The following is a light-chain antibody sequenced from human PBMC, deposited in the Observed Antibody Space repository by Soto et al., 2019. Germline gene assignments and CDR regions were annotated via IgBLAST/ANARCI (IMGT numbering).Light chain of an antibody. CDR2: DVT. CDR1: SSDVGGYNY. Sequence: QSVLTQPRSVSGSPGQSVTMSCTGTSSDVGGYNYVSWYQQYPGKAPKLMIYDVTKRPSGVPDRFSGSKSGNTASLTISGLQIEDEADYFCCSYAGNNAVVFGGGTKVTVL. CDR3: CSYAGNNAVV. J-gene: IGLJ2*01. V-gene: IGLV2-11*01.